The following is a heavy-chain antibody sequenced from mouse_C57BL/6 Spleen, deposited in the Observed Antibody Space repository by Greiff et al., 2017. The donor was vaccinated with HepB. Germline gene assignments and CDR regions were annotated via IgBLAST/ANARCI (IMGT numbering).Heavy chain of an antibody. D-gene: IGHD1-1*01. CDR3: ATVVATSYYFDY. J-gene: IGHJ2*01. Sequence: EVKLQESGGGLVKPGGSLKLSCAASGFTFSSYAMSWVRQTPEKRLEWVATISDGGSYTYYPDNVKGRFTISRDNAKNNLYLQMSHLKSEDTAMYYCATVVATSYYFDYWGQGTTLTVSS. V-gene: IGHV5-4*03. CDR2: ISDGGSYT. CDR1: GFTFSSYA.